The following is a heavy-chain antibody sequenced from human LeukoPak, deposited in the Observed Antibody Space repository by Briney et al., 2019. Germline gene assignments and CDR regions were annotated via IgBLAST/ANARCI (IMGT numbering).Heavy chain of an antibody. D-gene: IGHD2-8*01. CDR2: ISGSGGST. J-gene: IGHJ4*02. CDR1: GFTFSSYA. V-gene: IGHV3-23*01. Sequence: GGSLRLSCAASGFTFSSYAMSWVRQAPGKGQEWVLAISGSGGSTYYADSVKGRFTISRDNSKNTLYLQMNSLRAEDTAVYYCAKGAVLMVYAYFDYWGQGTLVTVSS. CDR3: AKGAVLMVYAYFDY.